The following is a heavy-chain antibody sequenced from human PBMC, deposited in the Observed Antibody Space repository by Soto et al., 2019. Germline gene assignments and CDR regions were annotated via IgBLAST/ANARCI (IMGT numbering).Heavy chain of an antibody. Sequence: QLQLQESGPGLVKPSETLSLTCTVSGGSISSSSYYWGWIRQPPGKGLEWIGSIYYSGSTYYNPSLKSRVTISVDTSKNQFSLKLSSVTVADTAVYYCARSFDIVVVVAATPGDWFDPWGQGTLVTVSS. CDR1: GGSISSSSYY. CDR2: IYYSGST. D-gene: IGHD2-15*01. J-gene: IGHJ5*02. CDR3: ARSFDIVVVVAATPGDWFDP. V-gene: IGHV4-39*01.